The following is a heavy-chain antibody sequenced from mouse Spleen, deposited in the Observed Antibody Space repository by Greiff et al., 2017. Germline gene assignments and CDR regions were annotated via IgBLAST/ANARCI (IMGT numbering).Heavy chain of an antibody. CDR1: GFNIQNTY. D-gene: IGHD2-5*01. J-gene: IGHJ3*01. CDR3: ARSYYSNFGAY. V-gene: IGHV14-3*01. CDR2: IDPANGNT. Sequence: VQLKESVAELVRPGASVKLSCTASGFNIQNTYMHWVKQRPEQGLEWIGRIDPANGNTKYAPKFQGKATITADTSSNTAYLQLSSLTSEDTAIYYCARSYYSNFGAYWGQGTLVTVSA.